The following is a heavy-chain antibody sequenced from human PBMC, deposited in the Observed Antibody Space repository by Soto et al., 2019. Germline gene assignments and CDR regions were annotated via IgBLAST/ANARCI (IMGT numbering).Heavy chain of an antibody. Sequence: ESLQICCKGSGESCTSYWISWVRQMPGKGLEWMGRIDPSDSYTNYSPSFQGHVTISADKSISTAYLQWSSLKASDTAMYYCARHDWNGMDVWGQGTTVTVSS. CDR1: GESCTSYW. J-gene: IGHJ6*02. V-gene: IGHV5-10-1*01. CDR3: ARHDWNGMDV. D-gene: IGHD3-3*01. CDR2: IDPSDSYT.